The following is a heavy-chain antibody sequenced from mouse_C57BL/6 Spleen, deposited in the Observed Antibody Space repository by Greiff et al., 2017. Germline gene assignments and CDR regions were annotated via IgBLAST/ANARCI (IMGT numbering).Heavy chain of an antibody. D-gene: IGHD1-1*01. CDR2: IYPSDSET. Sequence: QVQLQQPGAELVRPGSSVKLSCKASGYTFTSYWMDWVKQRPGQGLEWIGNIYPSDSETHYNQKFKDKATLTVDKSSSTAYMQLSSLTSEDSAVYYCARHYYGYYFDYWGQGTTLTVSS. J-gene: IGHJ2*01. CDR1: GYTFTSYW. CDR3: ARHYYGYYFDY. V-gene: IGHV1-61*01.